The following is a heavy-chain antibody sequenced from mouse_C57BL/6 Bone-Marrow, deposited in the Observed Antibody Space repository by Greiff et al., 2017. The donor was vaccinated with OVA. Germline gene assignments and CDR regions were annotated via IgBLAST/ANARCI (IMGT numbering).Heavy chain of an antibody. CDR3: ARHYYGSSYVDY. V-gene: IGHV5-6*01. Sequence: EVQRVESGGDLVKPGGSLKLSCAASGFTFSSYGMSWVRQTPDKRLEWVATISSGGSYTYYPDSVKGRFTISRDNAKNTLYLQMSRLKSEDTAMYYGARHYYGSSYVDYRGQGTTLTVSS. J-gene: IGHJ2*01. CDR2: ISSGGSYT. D-gene: IGHD1-1*01. CDR1: GFTFSSYG.